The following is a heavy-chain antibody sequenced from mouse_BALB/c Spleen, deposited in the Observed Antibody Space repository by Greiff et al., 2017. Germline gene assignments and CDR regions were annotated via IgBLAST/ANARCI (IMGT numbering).Heavy chain of an antibody. CDR2: ISSGGST. J-gene: IGHJ2*01. V-gene: IGHV5-6-5*01. CDR3: ARRGGHGPYYFDY. CDR1: GFTFSSYA. Sequence: EVMLVESGGGLVKPGGSLKLSCAASGFTFSSYAMSWVRQTPEKRLEWVASISSGGSTYYPDSVKGRFTISRDNARNILYLQMSSLRSEDTAMYYCARRGGHGPYYFDYWGQGTTLTVSS. D-gene: IGHD1-2*01.